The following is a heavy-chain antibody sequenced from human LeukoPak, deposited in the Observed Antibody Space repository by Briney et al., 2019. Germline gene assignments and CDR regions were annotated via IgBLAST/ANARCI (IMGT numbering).Heavy chain of an antibody. CDR3: ARYYSSSWYDWLLFDY. Sequence: GGSLRLSCAASGFTFSSYWMSWVRQAPGKGLEWVANIKQDGSEKYYVDSVKGRFTISRDNAKNSLYLQMNSLRAEDTAVYYCARYYSSSWYDWLLFDYWGQGTLVTVSS. D-gene: IGHD6-13*01. CDR1: GFTFSSYW. CDR2: IKQDGSEK. J-gene: IGHJ4*02. V-gene: IGHV3-7*01.